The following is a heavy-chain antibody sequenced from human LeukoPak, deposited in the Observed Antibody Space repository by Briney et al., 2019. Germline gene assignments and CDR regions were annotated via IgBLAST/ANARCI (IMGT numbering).Heavy chain of an antibody. CDR1: GSSFASNR. CDR2: IFPGDSDA. D-gene: IGHD5-24*01. V-gene: IGHV5-51*01. J-gene: IGHJ4*02. CDR3: ARRSWRGDGYNYGY. Sequence: GESLTVCLKGSGSSFASNRSGWVRLMPGKGLWWMWIIFPGDSDARYSPSFQGQVTISADKSTSTAYLQWSSLKASNTAMYYCARRSWRGDGYNYGYWGQGTLVTVSS.